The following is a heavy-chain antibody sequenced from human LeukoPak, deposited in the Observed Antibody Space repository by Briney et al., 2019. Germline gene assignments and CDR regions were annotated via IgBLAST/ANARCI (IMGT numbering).Heavy chain of an antibody. CDR1: GFTFSSYA. V-gene: IGHV3-23*01. CDR2: ISGSGGST. CDR3: AKDDRASGYPYFDY. J-gene: IGHJ4*02. Sequence: GGSLRLSCAASGFTFSSYAMSWVRQAPGKWLEWVSAISGSGGSTYYADSVKGRFTISRDNSKNTLYLQMNSLRAEDTAVYYCAKDDRASGYPYFDYWGQGTLVTVSS. D-gene: IGHD3-22*01.